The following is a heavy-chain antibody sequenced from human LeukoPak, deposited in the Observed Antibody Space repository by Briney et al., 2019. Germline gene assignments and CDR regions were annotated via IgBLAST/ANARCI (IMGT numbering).Heavy chain of an antibody. CDR1: GFTFSSYA. Sequence: GGSLRLSCTASGFTFSSYAMHCVRQAPGKGLEWVAVISYDGSNKYYADSVKGRFTISRDNSKNTLYLQMNSLRAEDTAVYYCAKHYYGSGGSLYYFDYWGQGTLVTVSS. V-gene: IGHV3-30*04. CDR3: AKHYYGSGGSLYYFDY. D-gene: IGHD3-10*01. J-gene: IGHJ4*02. CDR2: ISYDGSNK.